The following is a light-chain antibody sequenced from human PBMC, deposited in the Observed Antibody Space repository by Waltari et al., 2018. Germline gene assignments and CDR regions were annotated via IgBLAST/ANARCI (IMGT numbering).Light chain of an antibody. J-gene: IGLJ2*01. V-gene: IGLV1-51*02. CDR1: RSNIANNY. CDR2: EKN. Sequence: QSVLTQPPSVSAAPGPKVTISCPGSRSNIANNYVSWYQHLPGTAPELLSYEKNKRPSGIPDRFSGSKSGTSATLSITGLQTGDEADYYCGTWDSSLSAVVFGGGTKLTVL. CDR3: GTWDSSLSAVV.